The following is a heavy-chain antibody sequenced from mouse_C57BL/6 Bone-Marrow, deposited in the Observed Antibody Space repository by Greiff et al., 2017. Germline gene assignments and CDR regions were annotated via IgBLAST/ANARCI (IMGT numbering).Heavy chain of an antibody. Sequence: QVQLQQPGAELVMPGASVKLSCKASGYTFTSYWMHWVKQRPGQGLEWIGEIDPSDSYTNYTQKFKGKSTLTVDKSSSTAYMQLSSLTSEDSAVYYCARENSNYWYFDVWGTGTTVTVSS. V-gene: IGHV1-69*01. CDR1: GYTFTSYW. D-gene: IGHD2-5*01. CDR2: IDPSDSYT. CDR3: ARENSNYWYFDV. J-gene: IGHJ1*03.